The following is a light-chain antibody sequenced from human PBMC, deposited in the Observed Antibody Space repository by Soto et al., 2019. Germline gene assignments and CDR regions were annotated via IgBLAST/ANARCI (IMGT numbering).Light chain of an antibody. CDR1: SPNIGAGYD. CDR3: QSYDSSLSSYV. V-gene: IGLV1-40*01. Sequence: QSVLTQPPSVSGAPGQRVTISCTGSSPNIGAGYDVHWYQQLPGTAPKLLIYVNDNRPSGVPDRFSGSKSATSASLAISGLQAEDEADYYCQSYDSSLSSYVFGTGTKV. CDR2: VND. J-gene: IGLJ1*01.